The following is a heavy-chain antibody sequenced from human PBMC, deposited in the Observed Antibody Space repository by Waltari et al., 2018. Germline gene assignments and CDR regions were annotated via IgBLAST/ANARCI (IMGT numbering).Heavy chain of an antibody. J-gene: IGHJ4*02. V-gene: IGHV4-59*01. CDR2: IYYSGST. CDR3: ARVRPRNPPDY. Sequence: QVQLQESGPGLVKPSETLSLTCTVSGGSISSYYWSWIRQPPGKGLEWIGYIYYSGSTNYNPSLKSRVTISVDASKNQFSLKLSSVTAADTAVYCCARVRPRNPPDYWGQGTLVTVSS. CDR1: GGSISSYY.